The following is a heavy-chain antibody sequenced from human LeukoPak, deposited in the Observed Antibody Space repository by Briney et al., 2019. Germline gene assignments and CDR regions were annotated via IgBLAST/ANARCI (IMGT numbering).Heavy chain of an antibody. V-gene: IGHV1-69*06. CDR3: ARSPYKRGGDIDY. J-gene: IGHJ4*02. CDR2: IIPIFGTA. CDR1: GGTFSSYA. D-gene: IGHD1-1*01. Sequence: SVKVSCKASGGTFSSYAISWVRQAPGQGLEWMGGIIPIFGTANYAQKFQGRVTITADKSTSTAYMELSSLRSEDTAVYYCARSPYKRGGDIDYWGQGTLVTVSS.